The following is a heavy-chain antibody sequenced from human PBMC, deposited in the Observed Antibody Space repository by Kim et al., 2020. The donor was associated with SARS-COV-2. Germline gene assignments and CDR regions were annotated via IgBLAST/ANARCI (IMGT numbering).Heavy chain of an antibody. CDR3: ARDGGSGKEGRYYFDS. D-gene: IGHD3-10*01. CDR1: GYIFSDYY. Sequence: ASVKVSCMSSGYIFSDYYIHWGRQAPGQGLEWMGWINPNSGGTKYAQKFQGRVTMTRDTSISTAYMELSRLRYDDTAMYYCARDGGSGKEGRYYFDSCGQ. CDR2: INPNSGGT. J-gene: IGHJ4*02. V-gene: IGHV1-2*02.